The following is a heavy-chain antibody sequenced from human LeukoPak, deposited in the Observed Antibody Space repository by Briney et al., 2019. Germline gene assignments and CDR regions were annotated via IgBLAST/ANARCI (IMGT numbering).Heavy chain of an antibody. CDR3: AKMSLGAAAAQRGPYYFDY. CDR1: GFTFSSYW. J-gene: IGHJ4*02. D-gene: IGHD6-13*01. V-gene: IGHV3-23*01. CDR2: ISGSGGST. Sequence: GGSLRLSCAASGFTFSSYWMSWVRQAPGKGLEWVSAISGSGGSTYYADSVKGRFTISRDNSKNTLYLQMNSLRAEDTAVYYCAKMSLGAAAAQRGPYYFDYWGQGTLVTVSS.